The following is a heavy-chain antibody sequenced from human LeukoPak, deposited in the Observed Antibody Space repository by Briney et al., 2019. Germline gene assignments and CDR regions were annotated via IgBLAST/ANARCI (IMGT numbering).Heavy chain of an antibody. CDR2: ISSSGSTI. CDR3: ARDVGAWAYAFDI. Sequence: GGSLRLSCAASGFAFSSYEMNWVRQAPGKGLEWVSYISSSGSTIYYADSVKGRFTISRDNAKNSLYLQMNSPRAEDTAVYYCARDVGAWAYAFDIWGQGTMVTVSS. D-gene: IGHD1-26*01. CDR1: GFAFSSYE. V-gene: IGHV3-48*03. J-gene: IGHJ3*02.